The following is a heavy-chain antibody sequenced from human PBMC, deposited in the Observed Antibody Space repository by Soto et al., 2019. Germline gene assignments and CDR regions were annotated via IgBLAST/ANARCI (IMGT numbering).Heavy chain of an antibody. Sequence: QVQLVESGGGLVKPGGSLRLSCAASGFTFSDYYMSWIRRAPGKGLEWVSFIDSSGSIIYYADSVKGRFTISRDNAKNSLYLQMNSLRAEDPAVYYCARDLGYYASSGYFDYWGQGTLVTVSS. D-gene: IGHD3-22*01. J-gene: IGHJ4*02. CDR1: GFTFSDYY. CDR3: ARDLGYYASSGYFDY. CDR2: IDSSGSII. V-gene: IGHV3-11*01.